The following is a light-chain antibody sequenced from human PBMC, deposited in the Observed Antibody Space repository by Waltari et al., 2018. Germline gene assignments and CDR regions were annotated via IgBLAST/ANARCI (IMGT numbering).Light chain of an antibody. V-gene: IGKV1-5*01. CDR2: DAS. CDR3: QQYFMTPT. Sequence: DIQMTQSPSTLSASVGDRVPITCRASQSISSWLAWYQQKPGKAPKLLIYDASSLESGVPSRFSGSGSGTEFTLTISSLQAEDVAVYYCQQYFMTPTFGQGTRVEIK. CDR1: QSISSW. J-gene: IGKJ1*01.